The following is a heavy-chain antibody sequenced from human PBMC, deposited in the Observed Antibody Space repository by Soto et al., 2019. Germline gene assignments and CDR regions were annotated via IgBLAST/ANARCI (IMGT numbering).Heavy chain of an antibody. CDR1: GYNFAGYW. J-gene: IGHJ6*02. Sequence: GESLKISCKTSGYNFAGYWIGWVRQMPGKGLEWPGIIFPGDSDTKYSPSFQGQVIISADKSIRTAYLQWSSLKASDTAIYYCARQSGMDVWGQGTTVTVSS. CDR2: IFPGDSDT. D-gene: IGHD5-12*01. CDR3: ARQSGMDV. V-gene: IGHV5-51*01.